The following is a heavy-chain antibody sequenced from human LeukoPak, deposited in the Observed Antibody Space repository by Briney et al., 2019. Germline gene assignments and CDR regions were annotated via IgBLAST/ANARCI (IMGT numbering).Heavy chain of an antibody. D-gene: IGHD1-1*01. CDR2: IYTSGST. J-gene: IGHJ6*03. Sequence: SETLSLTCTVSGGSINSGTYHWSWIRQPAGKGLEWIGRIYTSGSTNYNPSLKSRVTISVDTSKNQFSLKLSSVTAADTAVYYCARTNWHYYYMDVWGKGTTVTVSS. V-gene: IGHV4-61*02. CDR3: ARTNWHYYYMDV. CDR1: GGSINSGTYH.